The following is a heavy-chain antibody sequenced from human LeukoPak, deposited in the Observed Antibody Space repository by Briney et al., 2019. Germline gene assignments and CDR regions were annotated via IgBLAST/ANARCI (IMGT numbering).Heavy chain of an antibody. V-gene: IGHV4-34*01. J-gene: IGHJ4*03. CDR2: IDHRGDT. CDR3: ARGPTISETGYFDF. D-gene: IGHD1-1*01. Sequence: AETLSLTCAVYGGSFSRYYWSWIRQSPGKGLEWIAEIDHRGDTNYNPSVKSRVTISVDTSKNQFSLKVRSLSAADTAVYYCARGPTISETGYFDFWGQGTLVTVSS. CDR1: GGSFSRYY.